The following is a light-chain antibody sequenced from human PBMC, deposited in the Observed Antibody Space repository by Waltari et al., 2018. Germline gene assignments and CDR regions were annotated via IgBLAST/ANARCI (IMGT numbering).Light chain of an antibody. CDR2: EVT. J-gene: IGLJ3*02. Sequence: QSALTQPASLSGSPGHSVTISCTGKSDDVGGYNLVSWYQQHPGKAPKLIIFEVTKRPSGVSNRFSGSRSGNTASLTLSGLQPEDEAAYYCCSYAGTDSWVFGGGTKVTVL. CDR1: SDDVGGYNL. V-gene: IGLV2-23*02. CDR3: CSYAGTDSWV.